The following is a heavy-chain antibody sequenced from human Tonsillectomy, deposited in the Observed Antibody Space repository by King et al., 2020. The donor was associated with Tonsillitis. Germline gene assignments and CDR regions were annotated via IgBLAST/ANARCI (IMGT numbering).Heavy chain of an antibody. CDR3: AGGIAVAGTFDY. CDR2: IYYSGST. Sequence: QVQLQESGPGLVKPSETLSLTCTVSGGSISSYYWSWIRQPPGKGLEWIGYIYYSGSTNYNPSLKSRVTISVDTSKNQFSLKLSSVTAADTAVYYCAGGIAVAGTFDYWGQGTLVTVSS. D-gene: IGHD6-19*01. CDR1: GGSISSYY. V-gene: IGHV4-59*01. J-gene: IGHJ4*02.